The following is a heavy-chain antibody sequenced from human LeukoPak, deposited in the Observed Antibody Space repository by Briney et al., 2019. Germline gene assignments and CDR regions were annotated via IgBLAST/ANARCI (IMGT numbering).Heavy chain of an antibody. Sequence: PGGSLRLSCAASGFTFSSYAMSWVRQAPGKGLEWVSAISGSGGSTYYADSVKGRFTISRDNSKNTLYLQMNSLRAEDTAVYYCAKVHGQQLVKRYYFDYWGQGTLVTVSS. CDR1: GFTFSSYA. D-gene: IGHD6-13*01. V-gene: IGHV3-23*01. J-gene: IGHJ4*02. CDR2: ISGSGGST. CDR3: AKVHGQQLVKRYYFDY.